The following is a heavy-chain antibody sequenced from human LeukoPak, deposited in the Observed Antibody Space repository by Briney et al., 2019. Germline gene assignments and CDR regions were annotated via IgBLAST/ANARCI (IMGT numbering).Heavy chain of an antibody. CDR3: AKGVRYLDWWILDY. Sequence: GGSLRLSCAASGFTFSSYAMHWVRQAPGKGLEYVSAISNNGGTTYYANSVRGRFTISRDNSKNTLYLQMNTLRAEDTAVYYCAKGVRYLDWWILDYWGQGTLVPVSS. D-gene: IGHD3-9*01. V-gene: IGHV3-64*01. J-gene: IGHJ4*02. CDR1: GFTFSSYA. CDR2: ISNNGGTT.